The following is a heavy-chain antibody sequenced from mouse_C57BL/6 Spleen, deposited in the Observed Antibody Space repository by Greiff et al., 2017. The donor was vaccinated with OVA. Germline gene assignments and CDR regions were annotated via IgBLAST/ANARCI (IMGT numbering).Heavy chain of an antibody. Sequence: EVMLVESGGGLVQPGGSPKLSCSASGFTFSDAWMDWVRQSPEKGLEWVAVIRNKANNHATYYAESVKGRFTISRDDSKSSVYLQMNSLRAEDTGIYYCTRRPYYGNFDYWGQGTTLTVSS. V-gene: IGHV6-6*01. CDR2: IRNKANNHAT. CDR1: GFTFSDAW. J-gene: IGHJ2*01. CDR3: TRRPYYGNFDY. D-gene: IGHD1-1*02.